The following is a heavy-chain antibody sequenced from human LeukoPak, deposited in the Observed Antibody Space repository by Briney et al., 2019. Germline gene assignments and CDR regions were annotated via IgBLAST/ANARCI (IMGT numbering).Heavy chain of an antibody. CDR2: IYTSGST. D-gene: IGHD3-3*01. CDR1: GVSISSGSYY. Sequence: PSETLSLTCTVSGVSISSGSYYWSWIRQPAGKGLEWIGRIYTSGSTNYNPSLKSRVTISVDTSKNQFSLKLSSVTAADTAVYYCARSSHDFWSGYSWFDPWGQGTLVTVSS. V-gene: IGHV4-61*02. CDR3: ARSSHDFWSGYSWFDP. J-gene: IGHJ5*02.